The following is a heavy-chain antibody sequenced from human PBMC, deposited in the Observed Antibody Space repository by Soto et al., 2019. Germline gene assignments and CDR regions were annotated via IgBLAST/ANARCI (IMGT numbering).Heavy chain of an antibody. CDR1: GFTLRSYA. CDR2: ITSRTRTT. Sequence: DAQLVESGGGLVQPGGSLRLSCEASGFTLRSYAMHWVRQAPGQGREWISYITSRTRTTYSADSVKGRFIICRDNARKSGYVEMNSRRVEDTAIYDGARGNTTMQGDLAYYDGMDVWTQGTTVTAS. J-gene: IGHJ6*02. D-gene: IGHD1-1*01. V-gene: IGHV3-48*03. CDR3: ARGNTTMQGDLAYYDGMDV.